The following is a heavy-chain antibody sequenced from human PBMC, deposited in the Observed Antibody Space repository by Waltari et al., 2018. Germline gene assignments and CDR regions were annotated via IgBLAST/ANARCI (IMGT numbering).Heavy chain of an antibody. J-gene: IGHJ4*02. D-gene: IGHD1-26*01. CDR1: DGSINSFT. Sequence: QVQPLESGPGLVKPSETLSRTCFVGDGSINSFTWAWMRQPPGEGLEWIGSLHYTGDTMYNASLKSRVTISLDRSKRHLSLKLQSVTAADTALYYCGSSGNLGLIDFWGQGTLVAVSS. CDR2: LHYTGDT. V-gene: IGHV4-59*01. CDR3: GSSGNLGLIDF.